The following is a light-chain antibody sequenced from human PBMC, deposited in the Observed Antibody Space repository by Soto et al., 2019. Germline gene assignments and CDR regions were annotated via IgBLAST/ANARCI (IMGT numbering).Light chain of an antibody. Sequence: DIQMPQSPSSLSAGLGDRVTITCRASQSVSRFLNWYQQKPGKAPKYLIYAASILQSGVPSRFSGSGSGTDFTLTISSLQHDDRATYSCKQTYSVRFSFGPGTKVYI. J-gene: IGKJ3*01. V-gene: IGKV1-39*01. CDR3: KQTYSVRFS. CDR2: AAS. CDR1: QSVSRF.